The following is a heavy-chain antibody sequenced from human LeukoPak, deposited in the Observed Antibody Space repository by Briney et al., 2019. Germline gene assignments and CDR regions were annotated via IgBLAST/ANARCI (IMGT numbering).Heavy chain of an antibody. D-gene: IGHD6-13*01. CDR2: ISAYNGNT. J-gene: IGHJ3*02. V-gene: IGHV1-18*01. CDR1: GYTFTSYG. CDR3: ARVGHSSSWSGGAFDI. Sequence: ASVKVSCKASGYTFTSYGISWVRQAPGQGLEWMGWISAYNGNTNYAQKLQGRVTMTTDTSTSTAYMELRSLRSDDTAVYYCARVGHSSSWSGGAFDIWGQGTMVTVSS.